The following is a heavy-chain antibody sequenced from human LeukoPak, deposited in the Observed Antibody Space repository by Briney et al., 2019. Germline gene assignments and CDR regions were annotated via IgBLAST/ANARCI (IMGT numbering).Heavy chain of an antibody. Sequence: GGSLRLSCEGSGFTFRSHWMSWVRQAPGKGLEWVANIHQYGGEKYYVDSVRGRFSISRDNAKNSLYLEMNSLRAEDTAVYYCAREHDYDFWSGYYTSYYYGMDVWGQGTTVTVSS. D-gene: IGHD3-3*01. V-gene: IGHV3-7*01. CDR1: GFTFRSHW. J-gene: IGHJ6*02. CDR3: AREHDYDFWSGYYTSYYYGMDV. CDR2: IHQYGGEK.